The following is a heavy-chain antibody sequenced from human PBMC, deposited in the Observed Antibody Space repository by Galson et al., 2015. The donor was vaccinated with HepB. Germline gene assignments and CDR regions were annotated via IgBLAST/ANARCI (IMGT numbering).Heavy chain of an antibody. D-gene: IGHD6-6*01. CDR1: GYTFTSHG. J-gene: IGHJ4*02. Sequence: SVKVSCKASGYTFTSHGISWVRQAPGQGLEWMGWISAYNGNIEYTQKFQDRVTMTTDTSTRTAYMDLRSLRSDDTAVYYCAKARYSSSPPDYWGQGTLVTVSS. CDR2: ISAYNGNI. CDR3: AKARYSSSPPDY. V-gene: IGHV1-18*01.